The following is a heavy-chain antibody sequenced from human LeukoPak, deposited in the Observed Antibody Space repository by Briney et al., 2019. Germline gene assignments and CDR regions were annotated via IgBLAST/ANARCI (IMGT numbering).Heavy chain of an antibody. CDR1: GFTFSSYG. J-gene: IGHJ4*02. Sequence: GGSLRLSCAASGFTFSSYGMSWVRQAPGKGLEWVGFIRSKAYGGTTEYAASVKGRFTISRDDSKSIAYLQMNSLKTEDTAVYYCTTAARITMVRGVIKAVHGEDYWGQGTLVTVSS. D-gene: IGHD3-10*01. CDR3: TTAARITMVRGVIKAVHGEDY. V-gene: IGHV3-49*04. CDR2: IRSKAYGGTT.